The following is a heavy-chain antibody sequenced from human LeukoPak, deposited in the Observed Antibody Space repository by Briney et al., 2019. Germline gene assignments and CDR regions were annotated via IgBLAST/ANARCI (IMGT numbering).Heavy chain of an antibody. J-gene: IGHJ3*02. CDR3: ANDYPPRYCSSTSCLAFDI. CDR1: GFTFSDYY. Sequence: GGSLRLSCAASGFTFSDYYMSWIRQAPGKGLEWVSYISSSGSTIYYADSVKGRFTISRDNAKNSLYLQMNSLRAEDTAVYYCANDYPPRYCSSTSCLAFDIWGQGTMVTVSS. V-gene: IGHV3-11*01. CDR2: ISSSGSTI. D-gene: IGHD2-2*01.